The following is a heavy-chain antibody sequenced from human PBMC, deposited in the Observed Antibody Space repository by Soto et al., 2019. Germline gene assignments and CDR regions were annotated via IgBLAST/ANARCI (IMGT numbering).Heavy chain of an antibody. CDR1: GFTISNSV. Sequence: EVPVLESGGTLVQPGGSLRLSCVVSGFTISNSVMYWVRQAPGKGLEWISAIRGTDGQTYYADSVKGRFAISRDTSKNTLSLLRNSLRVDDTAIYYCAKLGVRIATTGTDYWGQGTLVTVSS. CDR3: AKLGVRIATTGTDY. D-gene: IGHD6-13*01. CDR2: IRGTDGQT. J-gene: IGHJ4*02. V-gene: IGHV3-23*01.